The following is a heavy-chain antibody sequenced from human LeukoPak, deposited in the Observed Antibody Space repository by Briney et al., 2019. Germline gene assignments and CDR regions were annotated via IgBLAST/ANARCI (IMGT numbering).Heavy chain of an antibody. CDR2: ISGSGGST. CDR3: AKVPAVYYFDY. J-gene: IGHJ4*02. Sequence: GGSLRLSCAASGFTVSSNYMSWVRQAPGKGLEWVSAISGSGGSTYYADSVKGRFTISRDNSKNTLYLQMNSLRAEDTAVYYCAKVPAVYYFDYWGQGTLVTVSS. CDR1: GFTVSSNY. V-gene: IGHV3-23*01. D-gene: IGHD2-8*01.